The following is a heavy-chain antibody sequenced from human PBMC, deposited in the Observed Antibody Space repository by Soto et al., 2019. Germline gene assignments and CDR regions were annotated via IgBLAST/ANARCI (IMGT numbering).Heavy chain of an antibody. CDR3: ARGLGVGSGWYGESH. CDR2: IIPIFGTA. D-gene: IGHD6-19*01. CDR1: GGTFSSYA. V-gene: IGHV1-69*12. J-gene: IGHJ4*02. Sequence: QVQLVQSGAEVKKPGSSVKVSCKASGGTFSSYAISWVRQAPGQGLEWMGGIIPIFGTANYAQKFQGRVTRSADESTSAGARELSRLRSEDTAVYYCARGLGVGSGWYGESHWGPGTLVTVSS.